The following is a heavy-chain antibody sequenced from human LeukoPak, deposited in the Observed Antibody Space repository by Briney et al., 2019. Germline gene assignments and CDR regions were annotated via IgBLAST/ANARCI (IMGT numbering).Heavy chain of an antibody. V-gene: IGHV3-23*01. J-gene: IGHJ5*02. D-gene: IGHD3-9*01. CDR1: GFTFSSYA. CDR2: ISGSGGST. Sequence: GGSLRLSCAASGFTFSSYAMSWVRQAPGKGLEWVSAISGSGGSTYYADSGKGRFTISRDNSKNTLYLQMNSLRAEDTAVYYCAKGLNDVLRYFDWLSWFDPWGQGTLVTVSS. CDR3: AKGLNDVLRYFDWLSWFDP.